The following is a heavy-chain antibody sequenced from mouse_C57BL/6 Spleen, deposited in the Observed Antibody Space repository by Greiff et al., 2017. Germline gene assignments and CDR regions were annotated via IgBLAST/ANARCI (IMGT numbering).Heavy chain of an antibody. J-gene: IGHJ2*01. Sequence: VQLQQSVAELVRPGASVKLSCTASGFNINNSYMHWVKQRPEQGLEWIGSIDPANGNTKYAPKFQGKATITADTSSNTAYLQLSSLTSEDTAIYYCDDGSNDYWGQGTTLTVSS. D-gene: IGHD1-1*01. CDR1: GFNINNSY. CDR2: IDPANGNT. V-gene: IGHV14-3*01. CDR3: DDGSNDY.